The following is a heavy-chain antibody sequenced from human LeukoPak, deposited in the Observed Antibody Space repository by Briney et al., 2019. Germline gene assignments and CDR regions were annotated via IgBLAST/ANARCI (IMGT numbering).Heavy chain of an antibody. CDR3: ATEYSSSWYGRYYYYYMDV. CDR1: GGSISSYY. CDR2: IYTSGST. V-gene: IGHV4-4*07. Sequence: SETLPLTCTVSGGSISSYYWSWIRQPAGKGLEWIGRIYTSGSTNYNPSLKSRVTMSVDTSKNQFSLKLSSVTAADTAVYYCATEYSSSWYGRYYYYYMDVWGKGTTVTISS. J-gene: IGHJ6*03. D-gene: IGHD6-13*01.